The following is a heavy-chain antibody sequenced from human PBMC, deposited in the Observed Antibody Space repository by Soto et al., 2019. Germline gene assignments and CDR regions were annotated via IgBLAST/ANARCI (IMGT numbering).Heavy chain of an antibody. CDR2: INSDGSST. V-gene: IGHV3-74*01. CDR1: GFFFSSYW. J-gene: IGHJ6*02. D-gene: IGHD2-15*01. Sequence: GSLRLSCVGSGFFFSSYWMHWVRQAPGKGLVWVSRINSDGSSTSYADSVKGRFTISRDNAKNTLYLQMNSLRAEDTAVYYCARVLVVAATLVDFYYYYGMDVWGQGTTVTVSS. CDR3: ARVLVVAATLVDFYYYYGMDV.